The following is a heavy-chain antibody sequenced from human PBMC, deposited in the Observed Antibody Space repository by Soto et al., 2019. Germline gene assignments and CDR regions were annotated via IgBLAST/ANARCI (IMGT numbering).Heavy chain of an antibody. V-gene: IGHV4-39*01. CDR1: GGSISSSSYY. CDR3: ARRVSSSGWYRRGGFNWFDP. Sequence: SETLSLTCTVSGGSISSSSYYWGWIRQPPGKGLEWIGSIYYSGSTYYNPSLKSRVTISVDTSKNQFSLKLSSVTAADTAVYYCARRVSSSGWYRRGGFNWFDPWGQGTLVTVSS. J-gene: IGHJ5*02. D-gene: IGHD6-19*01. CDR2: IYYSGST.